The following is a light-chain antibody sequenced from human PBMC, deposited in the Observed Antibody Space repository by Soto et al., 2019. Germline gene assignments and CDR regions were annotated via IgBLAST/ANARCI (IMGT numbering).Light chain of an antibody. CDR1: QSVLYSSNNKNY. V-gene: IGKV4-1*01. Sequence: DIVMTQSPDSLAVSLGERATINCKSSQSVLYSSNNKNYLAWYQQKPGQPPKLLIYWASTREYGVPDRFSGSGSGTDFTLTISILQAEDVAVYYCQQYYSNPLTFGGGTKVEIK. J-gene: IGKJ4*01. CDR2: WAS. CDR3: QQYYSNPLT.